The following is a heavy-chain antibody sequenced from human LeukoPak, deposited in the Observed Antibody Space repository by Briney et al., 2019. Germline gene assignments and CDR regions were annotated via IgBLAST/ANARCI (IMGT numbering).Heavy chain of an antibody. Sequence: SETLSLTCAVSGYSISSGYYWGWIRQPPGKGLEWIGSIYHSGSTYYNPSLKSRVTISVDTFKNQFSLKLSSVTAADTAVYYCARNQGIGYSSGWYNWYFDLWGRGTLVTVSS. D-gene: IGHD6-19*01. CDR3: ARNQGIGYSSGWYNWYFDL. CDR2: IYHSGST. V-gene: IGHV4-38-2*01. J-gene: IGHJ2*01. CDR1: GYSISSGYY.